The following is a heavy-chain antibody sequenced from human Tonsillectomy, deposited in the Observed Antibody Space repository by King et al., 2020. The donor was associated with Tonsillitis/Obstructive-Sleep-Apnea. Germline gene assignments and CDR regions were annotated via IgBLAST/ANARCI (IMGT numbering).Heavy chain of an antibody. CDR2: INHSGST. D-gene: IGHD3-3*01. Sequence: VQLQQWGAGLLKPSETLSLTCAVYGGSFSGYYWSWIRQPPGKGLEWIGEINHSGSTNYNPSLKSRGTISVDTSKNQYSLKLSSVTAADTAVYYGASSPPMFGVAQGLDAFDIWGQGTMVTVSS. J-gene: IGHJ3*02. V-gene: IGHV4-34*01. CDR3: ASSPPMFGVAQGLDAFDI. CDR1: GGSFSGYY.